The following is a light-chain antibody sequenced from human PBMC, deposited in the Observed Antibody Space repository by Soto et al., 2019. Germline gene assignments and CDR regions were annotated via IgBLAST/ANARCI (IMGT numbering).Light chain of an antibody. CDR2: WAS. Sequence: DIVMTQSPDSLAVSLGERATINCKSSQILYSSNNKNYLAWYQQKPGQPPKLLIYWASTRESGVPDRFSGSGSGTDFTLTISSLQAEDVAVYYCQQYFITPYTFGLGTKLEIK. V-gene: IGKV4-1*01. J-gene: IGKJ2*01. CDR1: QILYSSNNKNY. CDR3: QQYFITPYT.